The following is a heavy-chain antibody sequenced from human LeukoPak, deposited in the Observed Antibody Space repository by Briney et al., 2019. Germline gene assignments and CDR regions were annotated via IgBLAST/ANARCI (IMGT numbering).Heavy chain of an antibody. CDR2: IYYSGTT. CDR3: ARGGSYHGY. V-gene: IGHV4-59*01. Sequence: SETLSLTCTVSGDSISGYYWSWIRQPPGKGLEWIGNIYYSGTTSHNPSLKSRVTISVDTSKNQFSLKLSSVTAADTATYYCARGGSYHGYWGQGTLVTVSS. J-gene: IGHJ4*02. D-gene: IGHD1-26*01. CDR1: GDSISGYY.